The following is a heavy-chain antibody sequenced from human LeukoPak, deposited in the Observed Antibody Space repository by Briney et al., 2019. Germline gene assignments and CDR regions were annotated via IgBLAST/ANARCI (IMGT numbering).Heavy chain of an antibody. Sequence: PSETLSLTCAVYGGSFSNYYWSWIRQPPGKGLEWIGEINHSGSTNYSPSLKSRVTMSVDTSKNQVSLKLSSVTAADTAVYYCARGPITMVRGLAWGQGTLVTASS. D-gene: IGHD3-10*01. CDR2: INHSGST. CDR3: ARGPITMVRGLA. J-gene: IGHJ5*02. CDR1: GGSFSNYY. V-gene: IGHV4-34*01.